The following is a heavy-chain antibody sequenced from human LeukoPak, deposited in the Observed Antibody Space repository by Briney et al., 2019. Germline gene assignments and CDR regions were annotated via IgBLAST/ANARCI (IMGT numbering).Heavy chain of an antibody. CDR2: INPNSGGT. CDR1: GYTFTGYY. D-gene: IGHD6-19*01. V-gene: IGHV1-2*02. J-gene: IGHJ4*02. Sequence: ASVKVSCKSSGYTFTGYYMHWVRQAPGQGLEWMGWINPNSGGTNYAQKFQGRVTMTRDTSISTAYMELSSLRSEDTAVYYCARDPFSSGWYLGTFDYWGQGTLVTVSS. CDR3: ARDPFSSGWYLGTFDY.